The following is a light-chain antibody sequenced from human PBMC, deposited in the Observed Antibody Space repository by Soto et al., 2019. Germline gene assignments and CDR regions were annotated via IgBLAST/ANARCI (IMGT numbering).Light chain of an antibody. J-gene: IGKJ4*01. V-gene: IGKV3-11*01. Sequence: EVVLSQTPATLSLSPGDRATLCCRASLSVNRYSAWYQQKPGQAPRLLIYDALTRATGVPARFSGSGSGTDFTLTISGLEPEDFAVYYCQQRSIWPPITFGGGTKVEIK. CDR2: DAL. CDR3: QQRSIWPPIT. CDR1: LSVNRY.